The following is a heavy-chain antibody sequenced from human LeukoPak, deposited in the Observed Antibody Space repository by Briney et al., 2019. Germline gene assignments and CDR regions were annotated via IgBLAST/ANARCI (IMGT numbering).Heavy chain of an antibody. J-gene: IGHJ4*02. CDR1: DSSIRSIY. CDR3: GRVLNAPKLLDS. CDR2: VFHLQTVRT. V-gene: IGHV4-38-2*02. Sequence: ASETLSLTCTASDSSIRSIYWTWFRQPPGKGLEWIGTVFHLQTVRTYSNPSLESRVSMSLDTSQNQFSLNRTSVTAADTALYFCGRVLNAPKLLDSWGQGTLVTVSS. D-gene: IGHD6-6*01.